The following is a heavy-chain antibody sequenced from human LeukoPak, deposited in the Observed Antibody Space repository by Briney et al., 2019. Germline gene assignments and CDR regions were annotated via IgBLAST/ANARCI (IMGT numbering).Heavy chain of an antibody. V-gene: IGHV7-4-1*02. Sequence: GASVKVSCKAPGYTFTSHSINWLRQAPGQGLEWMGWITTNTGNPTYAQGFIGRFVFFLDTSVSTAYLQISSLKAEDTAVYYCARDASTIRFDYWGQGTLVTVSS. CDR2: ITTNTGNP. CDR3: ARDASTIRFDY. J-gene: IGHJ4*02. CDR1: GYTFTSHS. D-gene: IGHD5-24*01.